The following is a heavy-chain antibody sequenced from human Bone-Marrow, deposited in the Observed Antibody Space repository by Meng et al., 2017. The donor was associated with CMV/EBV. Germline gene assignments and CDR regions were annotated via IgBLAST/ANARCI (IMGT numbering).Heavy chain of an antibody. D-gene: IGHD2-2*01. V-gene: IGHV3-74*01. J-gene: IGHJ2*01. CDR1: RFSLRSYS. CDR2: INDDGSST. Sequence: GGSLRLSCAASRFSLRSYSMYWARRAPGKGLVWVSRINDDGSSTRYADSVKGRFTISRDNAKNTLYLQMNSLSAEDTAVYYCARYCSSTSCLSLFDLWGRGTLVTVSS. CDR3: ARYCSSTSCLSLFDL.